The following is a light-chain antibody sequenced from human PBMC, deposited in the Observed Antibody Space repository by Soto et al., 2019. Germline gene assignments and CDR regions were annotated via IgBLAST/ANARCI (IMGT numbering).Light chain of an antibody. CDR3: CSYTTSSTYV. CDR2: DVS. Sequence: QSVLTQPAFVSGSPGQSIAISCTGTSSDVGGYNYVSWYQQHPGKAPKLMIYDVSNRPSGISTRFSGSKSGNTASLTISGLQAEDEADYYCCSYTTSSTYVFGTGTKLTVL. V-gene: IGLV2-14*03. CDR1: SSDVGGYNY. J-gene: IGLJ1*01.